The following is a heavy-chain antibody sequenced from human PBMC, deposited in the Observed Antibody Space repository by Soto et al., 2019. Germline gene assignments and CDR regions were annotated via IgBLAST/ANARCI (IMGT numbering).Heavy chain of an antibody. CDR1: GASIRSTDYY. D-gene: IGHD2-21*02. CDR2: VYYTGST. Sequence: SETLSLTCAASGASIRSTDYYWSWIRQAPGKGLEWIGYVYYTGSTYYNPSLMSRLTISVDTSKNQFSLKLTSVTAAETAVYYCVRTARQGAVAPHWFDRWGQGTQVTVSS. V-gene: IGHV4-30-4*01. J-gene: IGHJ5*02. CDR3: VRTARQGAVAPHWFDR.